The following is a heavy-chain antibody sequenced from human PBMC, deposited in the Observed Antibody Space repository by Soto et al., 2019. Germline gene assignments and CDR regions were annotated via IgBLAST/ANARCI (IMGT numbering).Heavy chain of an antibody. D-gene: IGHD2-15*01. V-gene: IGHV1-3*01. CDR3: ARGIATGQLDP. CDR1: GYTFTRYT. Sequence: ASVKVSCKASGYTFTRYTMNWVRQAPGQRLEWMGWINPDNCNTKSSQKFQDRVIITRDTSASTAYMDLSSLRSEDTAVYYCARGIATGQLDPWGQGTLVTVSS. J-gene: IGHJ5*02. CDR2: INPDNCNT.